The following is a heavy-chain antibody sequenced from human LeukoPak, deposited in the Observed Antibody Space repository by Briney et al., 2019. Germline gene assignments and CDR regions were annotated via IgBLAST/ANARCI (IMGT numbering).Heavy chain of an antibody. D-gene: IGHD5-12*01. V-gene: IGHV4-59*01. Sequence: SETLSLTCTVSGGSISRYYWSWVRQPPGKGREWIGYTYYSGSTNYNPSLRSRVSMSVDTSKTQFSLKLSSVTAADTAVYYCAGRVATGTMDVWGQGTTVIVSS. CDR1: GGSISRYY. CDR2: TYYSGST. J-gene: IGHJ6*02. CDR3: AGRVATGTMDV.